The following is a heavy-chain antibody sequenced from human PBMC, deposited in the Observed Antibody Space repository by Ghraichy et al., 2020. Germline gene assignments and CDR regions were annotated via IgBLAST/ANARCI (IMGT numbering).Heavy chain of an antibody. CDR3: ARDLGYSSRMDV. CDR1: GFTFSSYG. CDR2: IWYDGSNK. Sequence: GESLNISCAASGFTFSSYGMHWVRQAPGKGLDWVAVIWYDGSNKYYADSVKGRFTISRDNSKNTLYLQMNSLRAEDTAVYYCARDLGYSSRMDVWGQGATVTVSS. V-gene: IGHV3-33*01. D-gene: IGHD6-19*01. J-gene: IGHJ6*02.